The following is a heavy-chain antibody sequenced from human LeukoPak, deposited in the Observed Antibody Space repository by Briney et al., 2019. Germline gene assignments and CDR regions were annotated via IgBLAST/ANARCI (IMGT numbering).Heavy chain of an antibody. CDR1: GGSISSYY. Sequence: PSETLSLTSTVSGGSISSYYCSWIRQPAGKGLEWIGRIYTSGSTNYNPSLKSRVTMSVDTSKNQFSLKLSSVTAADTAVYYCARDLGDYAEYIDYWSQGTLVTVSS. CDR2: IYTSGST. D-gene: IGHD4-17*01. J-gene: IGHJ4*02. CDR3: ARDLGDYAEYIDY. V-gene: IGHV4-4*07.